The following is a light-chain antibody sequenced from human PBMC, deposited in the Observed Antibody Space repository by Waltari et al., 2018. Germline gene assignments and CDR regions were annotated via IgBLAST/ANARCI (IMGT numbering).Light chain of an antibody. CDR3: SSYAGSVV. J-gene: IGLJ3*02. CDR1: SSDIGCYNV. V-gene: IGLV2-23*02. Sequence: QSALTQPASVSGSRGQSITLPCTGSSSDIGCYNVVSWYQHHPGKAPKLLLYGVNNRPSGVSNRFSGSKSGNTASLTTSGLQAEDEADYYCSSYAGSVVFGGGTKLTVL. CDR2: GVN.